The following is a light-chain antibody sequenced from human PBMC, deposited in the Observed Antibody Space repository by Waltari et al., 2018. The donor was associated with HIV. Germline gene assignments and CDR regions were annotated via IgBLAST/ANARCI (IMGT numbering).Light chain of an antibody. V-gene: IGKV1-39*01. CDR3: QHSYSNPPT. J-gene: IGKJ3*01. Sequence: DIQMTQSPSSLSASVGDRVPITYRASENSYKYLNWYQQSPGKATKVLISVAANWESGVPSRFSGSGAGTDFTLTINSLQPDDFATYYCQHSYSNPPTFGPGTKVDIK. CDR2: VAA. CDR1: ENSYKY.